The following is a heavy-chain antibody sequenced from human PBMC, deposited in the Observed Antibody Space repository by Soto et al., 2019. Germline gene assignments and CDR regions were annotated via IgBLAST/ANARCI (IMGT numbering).Heavy chain of an antibody. CDR2: IKNDGSEK. J-gene: IGHJ4*02. CDR1: GISTSSYW. Sequence: GGSLRLSCAASGISTSSYWMRWVRQAPGRGLEWVASIKNDGSEKYYMDSLKGRFTIFRENALNSLYLQMNSLRAEDTAVYFCVTGYHSDYWGQGTLVTVSS. V-gene: IGHV3-7*03. D-gene: IGHD5-18*01. CDR3: VTGYHSDY.